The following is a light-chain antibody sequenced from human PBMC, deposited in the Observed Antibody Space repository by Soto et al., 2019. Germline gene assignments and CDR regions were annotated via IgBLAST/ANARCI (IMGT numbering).Light chain of an antibody. J-gene: IGKJ1*01. V-gene: IGKV3-20*01. Sequence: ELVLTQSPGTLSLSPGERATLSCRASQSVSSSYLAWYQQKPGQAPRLLIYGASSRATGIPDRFSGSGSGTDFPLTISRLEPEDFAVYYCQQYGSSPWTFGQGTKVELK. CDR1: QSVSSSY. CDR2: GAS. CDR3: QQYGSSPWT.